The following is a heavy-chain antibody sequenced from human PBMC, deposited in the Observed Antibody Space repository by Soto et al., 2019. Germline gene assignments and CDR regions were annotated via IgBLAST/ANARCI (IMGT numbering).Heavy chain of an antibody. CDR1: GFTLSNYA. CDR2: ITGSSGRT. J-gene: IGHJ4*02. Sequence: GGSMRLPCAAAGFTLSNYAMNWVRQDTGKGLEWVSGITGSSGRTFYADSVKGRFTISRDNSKNTVYLQMNSVRADDTAVYYCAKEYTSTSRGSFDYWGQGALVTVSS. V-gene: IGHV3-23*01. D-gene: IGHD1-26*01. CDR3: AKEYTSTSRGSFDY.